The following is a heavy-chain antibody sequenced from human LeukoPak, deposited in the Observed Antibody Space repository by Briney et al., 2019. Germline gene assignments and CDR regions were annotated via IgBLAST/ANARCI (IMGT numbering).Heavy chain of an antibody. D-gene: IGHD3-3*01. CDR2: MNPNSGNT. Sequence: ASVKVSCKASGYTFTSYDINWVRQATGQGLEWMGWMNPNSGNTGYAQKFQGRVTMTRNTSISTAYMELSSLRSEDTAVYYCARIVSRGTIFGVVIKSRYYYMDVWGKGTTVTASS. CDR3: ARIVSRGTIFGVVIKSRYYYMDV. J-gene: IGHJ6*03. V-gene: IGHV1-8*01. CDR1: GYTFTSYD.